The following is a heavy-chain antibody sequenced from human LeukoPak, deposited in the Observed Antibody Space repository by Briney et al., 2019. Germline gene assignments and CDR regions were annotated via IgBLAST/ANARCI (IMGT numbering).Heavy chain of an antibody. D-gene: IGHD2-15*01. CDR3: ARDGYCSGGSCYFFSPY. CDR1: GYTFTGYY. Sequence: ASVKVSCKASGYTFTGYYMHWVRQAPGQGPEWMGWINPNSGGTNYAQKFQGRVTMTRDTSSSTAYMELSRLRSDDTAVYYCARDGYCSGGSCYFFSPYWGQGTLVTVSS. V-gene: IGHV1-2*02. CDR2: INPNSGGT. J-gene: IGHJ4*02.